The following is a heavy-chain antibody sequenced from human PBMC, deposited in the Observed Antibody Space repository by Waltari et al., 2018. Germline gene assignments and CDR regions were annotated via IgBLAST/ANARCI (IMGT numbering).Heavy chain of an antibody. Sequence: EVQLVESGGGLVQPGGSLRLSCAASVFTFRTYLMPWVRQAPGKGLEWVASIKQDGSEKYYVDSVKGRFTISRDNAKNSLYLQMNSLRDEDTAVYYCARGLSIRAMTMVVTIDYWGQGTLVTVSS. J-gene: IGHJ4*02. D-gene: IGHD4-17*01. V-gene: IGHV3-7*01. CDR3: ARGLSIRAMTMVVTIDY. CDR1: VFTFRTYL. CDR2: IKQDGSEK.